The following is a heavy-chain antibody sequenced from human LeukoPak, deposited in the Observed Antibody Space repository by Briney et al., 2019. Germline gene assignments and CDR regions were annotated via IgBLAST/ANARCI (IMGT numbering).Heavy chain of an antibody. CDR2: IYHSGST. J-gene: IGHJ4*02. CDR3: AGPPYHYDSSGLTDY. CDR1: GYSISSGYF. D-gene: IGHD3-22*01. Sequence: SETLSLTCTVSGYSISSGYFWGWIRQPPGKGLEWIGNIYHSGSTYYNPSLKSRVTISVDTSKNQFSLKLSSVTAADTAVYYCAGPPYHYDSSGLTDYWGQGTLVTVSS. V-gene: IGHV4-38-2*02.